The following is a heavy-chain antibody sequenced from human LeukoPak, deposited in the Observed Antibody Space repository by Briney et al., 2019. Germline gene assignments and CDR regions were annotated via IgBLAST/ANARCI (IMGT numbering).Heavy chain of an antibody. J-gene: IGHJ6*02. CDR3: AREGSWHYGMDV. CDR1: GYTFTGYY. CDR2: INPNSGGT. D-gene: IGHD5-24*01. Sequence: GASVKVSCRASGYTFTGYYMHWVRQAPGQGLEWMGRINPNSGGTNYAQKFQGRVTMTRDTSISTAYMELSRLRSDDTAVYYCAREGSWHYGMDVWGQGTTVTVSS. V-gene: IGHV1-2*06.